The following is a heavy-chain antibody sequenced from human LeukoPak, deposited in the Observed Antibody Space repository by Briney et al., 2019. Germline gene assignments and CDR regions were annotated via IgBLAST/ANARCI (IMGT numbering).Heavy chain of an antibody. CDR2: IYPGDSDT. J-gene: IGHJ4*02. D-gene: IGHD3-9*01. CDR3: ARVYDILTGQRRHYYFDY. V-gene: IGHV5-51*01. Sequence: HGESLKISCKGSGYSFTSYWIGRVRQMPGKGLEWMGIIYPGDSDTRYSPSFQGQVTITADKSISTAYLQWSSLKASDTAMYYCARVYDILTGQRRHYYFDYWGQGTLVTVSS. CDR1: GYSFTSYW.